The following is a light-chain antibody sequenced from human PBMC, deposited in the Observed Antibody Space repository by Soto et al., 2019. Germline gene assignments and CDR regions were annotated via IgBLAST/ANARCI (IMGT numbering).Light chain of an antibody. CDR3: QQYYSASLYS. J-gene: IGKJ2*03. Sequence: DIVLTQSPDSLAVSLGERATINCKSSQSILHTSITRNYLAWYQQKPGQPPKLLIYWASTRESGVPERFSGSGSGTDFTLTINSLQAEDVAIYYCQQYYSASLYSFGQGTKLEIK. V-gene: IGKV4-1*01. CDR2: WAS. CDR1: QSILHTSITRNY.